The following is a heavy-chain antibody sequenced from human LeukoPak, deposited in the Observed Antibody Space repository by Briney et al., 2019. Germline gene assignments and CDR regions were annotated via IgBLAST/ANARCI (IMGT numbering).Heavy chain of an antibody. CDR3: ARDSSLWFGELFR. Sequence: GRSLRLYCAASGFTFSSYAMHWVRQAPGKGLEWAAVISYDGSNKYYADSVKGRFTISRDNSKNTLYLQMNSLRAEDTAVYYCARDSSLWFGELFRWGQGTLVTVSS. V-gene: IGHV3-30-3*01. CDR1: GFTFSSYA. CDR2: ISYDGSNK. D-gene: IGHD3-10*01. J-gene: IGHJ4*02.